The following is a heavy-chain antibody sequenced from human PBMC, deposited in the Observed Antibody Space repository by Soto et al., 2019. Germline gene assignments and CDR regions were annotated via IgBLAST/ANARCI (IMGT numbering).Heavy chain of an antibody. CDR1: GYSFTNYW. J-gene: IGHJ5*02. CDR3: AREGHYDFWSGYSPNWFDP. V-gene: IGHV5-51*01. CDR2: IYPEDSET. Sequence: GESLKISCKGSGYSFTNYWIGWVRQMPGKDLEWIGIIYPEDSETRYSPSFQGLVTISVDKSISTAYLQWNSLQASDTAVYYCAREGHYDFWSGYSPNWFDPWGQGTLVTVSS. D-gene: IGHD3-3*01.